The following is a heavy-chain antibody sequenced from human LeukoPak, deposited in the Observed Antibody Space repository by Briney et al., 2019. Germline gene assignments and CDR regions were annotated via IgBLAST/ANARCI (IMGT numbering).Heavy chain of an antibody. J-gene: IGHJ4*02. D-gene: IGHD3-22*01. Sequence: GRSLRLSCAASGFTFNRYGMHWVRQAPGKGLEWVAYIGHDGNNKYYADCVKGRFTISRDSSKNTLYLQMNSLRAEDTAVYYCARDVRIVYYDRSPDYWGQGTLVTVSS. CDR1: GFTFNRYG. CDR2: IGHDGNNK. V-gene: IGHV3-30*02. CDR3: ARDVRIVYYDRSPDY.